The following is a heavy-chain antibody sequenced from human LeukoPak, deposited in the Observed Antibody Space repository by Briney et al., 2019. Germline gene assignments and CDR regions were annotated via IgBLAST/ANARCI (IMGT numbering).Heavy chain of an antibody. CDR2: SYFSGST. Sequence: SETLSLTCTVSGGSISSYYWSWIRQPPGKGLEWMGYSYFSGSTNYNPSLKSRVTISVDTSKTQCTLKLSSVTAVDTAVYYCARDTRDYTDYDILTGYGPTHYYYHHGMDVWGKGTTVTVSS. V-gene: IGHV4-59*01. J-gene: IGHJ6*04. D-gene: IGHD3-9*01. CDR1: GGSISSYY. CDR3: ARDTRDYTDYDILTGYGPTHYYYHHGMDV.